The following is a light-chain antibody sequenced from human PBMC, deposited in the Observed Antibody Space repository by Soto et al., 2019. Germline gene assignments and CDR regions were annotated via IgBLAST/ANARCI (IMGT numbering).Light chain of an antibody. CDR2: GAS. J-gene: IGKJ3*01. V-gene: IGKV3-20*01. Sequence: EIVLTQSPGTLSLSAGERATVSCRASQSVTTSYLAWYHQKPGQAPRLLIYGASSRAAGIPDRFSGSGSGTDFPLTISRLEPEDFAVYYCQQYGSSSPTFGRGTKVDIK. CDR1: QSVTTSY. CDR3: QQYGSSSPT.